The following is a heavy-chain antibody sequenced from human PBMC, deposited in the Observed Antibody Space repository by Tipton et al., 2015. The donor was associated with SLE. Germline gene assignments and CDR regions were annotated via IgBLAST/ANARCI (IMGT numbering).Heavy chain of an antibody. CDR3: ARVRVDTAMGVFDF. V-gene: IGHV1-18*01. D-gene: IGHD5-18*01. Sequence: QLVQSGVEVKKPGASVRVSCKASGYTFTTYGISWVRQAPGQGLEWMGWISTYNGNTNYAQKLQGRVIMTSDTSTSTAYMELRSLRSDDTAIYYCARVRVDTAMGVFDFWGQGTLVTVSS. CDR1: GYTFTTYG. J-gene: IGHJ4*02. CDR2: ISTYNGNT.